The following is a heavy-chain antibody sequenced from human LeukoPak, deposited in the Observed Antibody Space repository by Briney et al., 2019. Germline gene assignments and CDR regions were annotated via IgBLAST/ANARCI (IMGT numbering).Heavy chain of an antibody. V-gene: IGHV4-39*01. J-gene: IGHJ4*02. CDR2: IYSGRTT. Sequence: PSETLSLTCTVSAGSISSGTHHWGWIRQSPGKGLEWIGSIYSGRTTYYNPSLNNRVTISVVTSKNQFSLQLNSVTAADTAVYYCVRHDGRGVPTMGALDSWGQGSLVTVSS. CDR3: VRHDGRGVPTMGALDS. D-gene: IGHD5-12*01. CDR1: AGSISSGTHH.